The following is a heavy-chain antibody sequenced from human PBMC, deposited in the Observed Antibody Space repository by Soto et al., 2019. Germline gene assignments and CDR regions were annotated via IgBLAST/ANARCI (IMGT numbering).Heavy chain of an antibody. CDR2: ISSSSSYI. D-gene: IGHD6-13*01. Sequence: GGSLRLSCAASGFTFSSYSMNWVRQAPGKGLEWVSSISSSSSYIYYADSVKGRFTISRDNAKNSLYLQMNSLRAEDTAVYYCARDDVSRSWSENFDYWGQGTLVTVSS. CDR1: GFTFSSYS. CDR3: ARDDVSRSWSENFDY. V-gene: IGHV3-21*01. J-gene: IGHJ4*02.